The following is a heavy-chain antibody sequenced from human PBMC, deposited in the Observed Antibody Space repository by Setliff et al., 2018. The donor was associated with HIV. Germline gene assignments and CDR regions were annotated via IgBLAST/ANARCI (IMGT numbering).Heavy chain of an antibody. Sequence: SETLSLTCNVSGGSISSGNYYWSWIRLPAGKGLEWVGHIYTSGSTNYNPSLKSRVTMSGDTSKNKVSLKLRSVSAADTAVYYCARDMTYYFDSSGSFGWFDPWGQGTLVTVSS. CDR1: GGSISSGNYY. CDR3: ARDMTYYFDSSGSFGWFDP. D-gene: IGHD3-22*01. V-gene: IGHV4-61*09. J-gene: IGHJ5*02. CDR2: IYTSGST.